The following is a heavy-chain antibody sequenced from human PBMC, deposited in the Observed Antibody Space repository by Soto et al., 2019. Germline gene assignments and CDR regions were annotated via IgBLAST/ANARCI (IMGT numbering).Heavy chain of an antibody. V-gene: IGHV3-21*01. CDR2: ISSSSSYI. CDR3: ARVAHSSSSALDY. D-gene: IGHD6-6*01. Sequence: GGSLRLSCAASGFTFSSYSMNWVRQAPGKGLEWVSSISSSSSYIYYADSVKGRFTISRDNAKNSLYLQMDSLRAEDTAVYYCARVAHSSSSALDYWGQGTLVTLSS. CDR1: GFTFSSYS. J-gene: IGHJ4*02.